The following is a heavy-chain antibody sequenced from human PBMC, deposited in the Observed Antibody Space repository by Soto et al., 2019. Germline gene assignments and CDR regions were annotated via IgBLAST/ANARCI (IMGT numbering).Heavy chain of an antibody. CDR2: INPGSGTT. V-gene: IGHV1-46*01. CDR1: GYTFLIYF. D-gene: IGHD3-10*01. Sequence: QEQLLQSGAEVKKSGASVTVSCKASGYTFLIYFVHWVRQAPGQGLEWMGIINPGSGTTTYSQQFQGRVIMTSDTSTNTVHMAMTSLTSEDTAVYFCAREKILDGSGRRHYYGMDVWGQGTAVSVSS. J-gene: IGHJ6*02. CDR3: AREKILDGSGRRHYYGMDV.